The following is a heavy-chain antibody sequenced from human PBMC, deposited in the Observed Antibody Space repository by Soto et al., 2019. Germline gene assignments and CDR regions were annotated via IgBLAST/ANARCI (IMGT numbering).Heavy chain of an antibody. J-gene: IGHJ4*02. V-gene: IGHV3-30*18. D-gene: IGHD5-12*01. Sequence: GGSRRHSWATSAFPLRIYGIHWVRQQPGKGLEWVSVISYDGSNKSYADSVKGRFTISRDNSKNTLYLQMNSLRAEDTAVYYCAKSYVDIVATTPDYWGQGTRVTVSA. CDR1: AFPLRIYG. CDR2: ISYDGSNK. CDR3: AKSYVDIVATTPDY.